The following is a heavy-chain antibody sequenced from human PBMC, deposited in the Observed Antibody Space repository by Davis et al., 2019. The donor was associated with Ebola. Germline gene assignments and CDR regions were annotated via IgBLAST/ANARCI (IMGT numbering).Heavy chain of an antibody. CDR3: ARTVASFDY. CDR2: ITSSSSSI. Sequence: PGGSLRLSCAASGFSFKDYGMNWVRQAPGKGLEWVSSITSSSSSIYYADSVKGRFTISRDNAKKSLYLQMNSLRAEDTAVYYCARTVASFDYWGQGTLVTVSS. D-gene: IGHD2-15*01. CDR1: GFSFKDYG. V-gene: IGHV3-21*04. J-gene: IGHJ4*02.